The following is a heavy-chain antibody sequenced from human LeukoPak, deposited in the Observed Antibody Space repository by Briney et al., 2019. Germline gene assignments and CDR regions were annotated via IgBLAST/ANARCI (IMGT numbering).Heavy chain of an antibody. Sequence: GGSLRLSCAASGFTFGSHVMSWVRQAPGKGLEWVSGISDSGGTTYYTDSVKGRFTISRHNSKNTLYLQMNSLGAEDTAVYFCAKIHFFDSGSPDYWGQGTLVTVSS. CDR1: GFTFGSHV. D-gene: IGHD3-10*01. CDR3: AKIHFFDSGSPDY. J-gene: IGHJ4*02. V-gene: IGHV3-23*01. CDR2: ISDSGGTT.